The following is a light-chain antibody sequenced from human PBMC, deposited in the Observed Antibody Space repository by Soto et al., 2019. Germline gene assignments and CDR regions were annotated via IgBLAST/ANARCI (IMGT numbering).Light chain of an antibody. CDR2: DAS. J-gene: IGKJ4*01. CDR1: PTVSSN. V-gene: IGKV3-15*01. Sequence: IVVTQSPATLSGPPGERSTLSCSASPTVSSNLAWYQQKPGQAPRLLIYDASTRATGIPVRFRGSGSGTEFTLTISSLQSEDSAVYYCHQYNNWLALTFGGGTKVDIK. CDR3: HQYNNWLALT.